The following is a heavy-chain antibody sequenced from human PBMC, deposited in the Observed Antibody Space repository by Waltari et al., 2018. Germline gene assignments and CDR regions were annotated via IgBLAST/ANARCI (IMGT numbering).Heavy chain of an antibody. V-gene: IGHV3-33*01. CDR1: GFTFSSYG. CDR2: IWYDGSNK. J-gene: IGHJ4*02. Sequence: QVQLVESGGGVVQPGRSLRLSCAASGFTFSSYGMHWVRQAPGKGRELVAVIWYDGSNKYYADSVKGRFTISRDNSKNTLYLQMNSLRAEDTAVYYCAREIVGAIDYWGQGTLVTVSS. D-gene: IGHD1-26*01. CDR3: AREIVGAIDY.